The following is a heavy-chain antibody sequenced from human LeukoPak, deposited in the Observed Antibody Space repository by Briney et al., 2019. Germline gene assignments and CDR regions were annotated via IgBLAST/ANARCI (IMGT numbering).Heavy chain of an antibody. CDR2: VYYSGTT. CDR1: GGSMNSYY. D-gene: IGHD3-22*01. V-gene: IGHV4-59*12. CDR3: AGTAASDSSDYYPH. Sequence: SETLSLTCTVSGGSMNSYYWSWIRRPPGKALEWIGYVYYSGTTNYNPSFKSRVTISVGKSKNQFSLKLNSVTAADTAVYYCAGTAASDSSDYYPHWGQGTLVTVSS. J-gene: IGHJ4*02.